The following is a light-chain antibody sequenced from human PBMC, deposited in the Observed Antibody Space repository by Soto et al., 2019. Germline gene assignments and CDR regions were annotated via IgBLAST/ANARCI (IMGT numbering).Light chain of an antibody. CDR3: QQYGSSPPIT. V-gene: IGKV3-20*01. CDR2: GAS. CDR1: QSVSSSY. J-gene: IGKJ5*01. Sequence: EIVLTQSPCTLSLSPGERATLSCRASQSVSSSYLAWYQQKPGQAPRLLIYGASSRATGIPDRFSGSGSGTDFTLTISRLEPEDFAVYYCQQYGSSPPITFGQGTLLEI.